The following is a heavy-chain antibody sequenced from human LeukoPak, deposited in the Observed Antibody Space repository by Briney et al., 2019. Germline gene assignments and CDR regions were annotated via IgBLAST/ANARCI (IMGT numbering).Heavy chain of an antibody. J-gene: IGHJ4*02. CDR2: IYYSGST. CDR3: ARGRYGSGSYYIGYFDY. D-gene: IGHD3-10*01. V-gene: IGHV4-59*01. Sequence: SEALSLTCTVSGGSISSYYWSWIRQPPGKGLEWIGYIYYSGSTNYNPSLKSRVTISVDTSKNQFSLKLSSVTAADTAVYYCARGRYGSGSYYIGYFDYWGQGTLVTVSS. CDR1: GGSISSYY.